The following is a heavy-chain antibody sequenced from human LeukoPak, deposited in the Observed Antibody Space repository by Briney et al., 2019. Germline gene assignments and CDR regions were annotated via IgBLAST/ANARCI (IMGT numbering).Heavy chain of an antibody. CDR3: ARESVGTIFRYFDP. CDR2: MSPDSGNT. V-gene: IGHV1-8*01. J-gene: IGHJ2*01. Sequence: ASVKVSCKAAGYTLTNYDIIWVRQVTGQGLEYLGWMSPDSGNTDYARKFQGRVTLTMDTSINTAYMELSSLRSEDTAIYYCARESVGTIFRYFDPWGRGSLVTVSS. CDR1: GYTLTNYD. D-gene: IGHD2-15*01.